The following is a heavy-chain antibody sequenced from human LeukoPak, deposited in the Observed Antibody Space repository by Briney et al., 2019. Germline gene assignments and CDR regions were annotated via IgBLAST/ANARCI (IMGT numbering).Heavy chain of an antibody. D-gene: IGHD6-19*01. CDR2: INPNSGST. CDR1: GYTFTGYY. Sequence: GASVKVSCKASGYTFTGYYIHWVRQAPGQGLEWMGWINPNSGSTNYAQKFQGRVTMTRDTSIRTAYMELSRLRSDDTAVYYCARVLFYSSGNKSNRVDYWGQGTLVTVSS. J-gene: IGHJ4*02. V-gene: IGHV1-2*02. CDR3: ARVLFYSSGNKSNRVDY.